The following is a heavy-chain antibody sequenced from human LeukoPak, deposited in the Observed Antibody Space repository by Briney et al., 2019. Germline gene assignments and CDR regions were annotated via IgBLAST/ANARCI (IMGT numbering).Heavy chain of an antibody. Sequence: ASVKVSCKTSGYTFTNFGVSWVRQAPGQGLEWMGWISAYNGNTNYAQKLQGRVTMTTDTSTSTAYMELRSLRSDDTAVYYCARGDYDSSGYYYFDYWGQGTLVTVSS. CDR2: ISAYNGNT. V-gene: IGHV1-18*01. J-gene: IGHJ4*02. CDR1: GYTFTNFG. CDR3: ARGDYDSSGYYYFDY. D-gene: IGHD3-22*01.